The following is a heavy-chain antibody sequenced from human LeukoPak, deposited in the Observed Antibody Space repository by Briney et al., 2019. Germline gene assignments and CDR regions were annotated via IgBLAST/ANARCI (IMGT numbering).Heavy chain of an antibody. CDR2: IWYDGSNK. CDR1: GFTFDDYG. Sequence: PGGSLRLSCAASGFTFDDYGMSWVRQAPGKGLEWVAVIWYDGSNKYYADSVKGRFTISRDNSKNTLYLQMNSLRAEDTAVYYCARDAYSGYDLVDYWGQGTLVTVSS. D-gene: IGHD5-12*01. J-gene: IGHJ4*02. CDR3: ARDAYSGYDLVDY. V-gene: IGHV3-33*08.